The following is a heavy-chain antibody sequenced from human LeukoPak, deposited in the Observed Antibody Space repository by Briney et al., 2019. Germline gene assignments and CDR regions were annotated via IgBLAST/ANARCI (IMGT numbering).Heavy chain of an antibody. J-gene: IGHJ4*02. Sequence: GGSLRLSCAASGFTFSSYAMSWVRQAPGKGLEWVSAISGSGGSRYYADSVKGRFTISRDNSKNTLYLQMNSLRAEDTAVYYCAKDFGAYSSSWCIDYWGQRTLVTVSS. V-gene: IGHV3-23*01. CDR2: ISGSGGSR. D-gene: IGHD6-13*01. CDR1: GFTFSSYA. CDR3: AKDFGAYSSSWCIDY.